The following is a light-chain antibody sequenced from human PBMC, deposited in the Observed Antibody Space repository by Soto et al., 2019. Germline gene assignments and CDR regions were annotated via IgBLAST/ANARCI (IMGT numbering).Light chain of an antibody. J-gene: IGKJ5*01. CDR3: QQYGSSIT. V-gene: IGKV3-20*01. CDR1: QTVTGSY. CDR2: GAS. Sequence: EIVLTQSPGTLSLSPGERATLSCRASQTVTGSYLAWYQQKPGQAPRLLMYGASSRATGIPERFSGSGSGTDFTLTISRVEPEALAVYYCQQYGSSITFGQGTRLEIK.